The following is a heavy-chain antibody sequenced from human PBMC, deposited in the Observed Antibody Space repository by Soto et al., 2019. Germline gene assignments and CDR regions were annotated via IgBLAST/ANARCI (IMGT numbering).Heavy chain of an antibody. CDR2: INHSGST. V-gene: IGHV4-34*01. J-gene: IGHJ3*01. CDR1: GGSFSGYY. Sequence: SETLSLTCAVYGGSFSGYYWSWIRQPPGKGLEWIGEINHSGSTNYNPSLKSRVTISVDTSKNQFSLKLSSVTAADTAVYYCARGLIGRCVLWREPFDFCSQGTMDT. CDR3: ARGLIGRCVLWREPFDF. D-gene: IGHD2-21*01.